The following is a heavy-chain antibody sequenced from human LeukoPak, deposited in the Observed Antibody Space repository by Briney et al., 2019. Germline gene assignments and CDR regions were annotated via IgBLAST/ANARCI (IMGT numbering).Heavy chain of an antibody. J-gene: IGHJ4*02. CDR3: VVGGSPGY. CDR2: ISTDGYTT. CDR1: GLAFSAYK. Sequence: GGSLKLSCAASGLAFSAYKMHWVRQAPRKGLVWVSRISTDGYTTDYADFVQGRFTASRDNTKNTWSLEMNSLRAEDTAVYYCVVGGSPGYWGQGTLVTVSS. D-gene: IGHD2-15*01. V-gene: IGHV3-74*01.